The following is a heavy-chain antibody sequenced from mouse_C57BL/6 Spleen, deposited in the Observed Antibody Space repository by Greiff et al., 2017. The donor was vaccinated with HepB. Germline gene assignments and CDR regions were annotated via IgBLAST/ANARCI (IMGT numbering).Heavy chain of an antibody. CDR3: ANIKKIVASCVDD. Sequence: QVQLQQSGAELVKAGASVKMSCKASGYTFTSYWMHWVKQRLGQGLEWFAETNPTNGRTYYNEKFKSKATLTVDKSSSTAYMLLCGPTFEDSSVYYCANIKKIVASCVDDWVQGTTLTVSS. V-gene: IGHV1S81*02. D-gene: IGHD1-1*01. CDR2: TNPTNGRT. CDR1: GYTFTSYW. J-gene: IGHJ2*01.